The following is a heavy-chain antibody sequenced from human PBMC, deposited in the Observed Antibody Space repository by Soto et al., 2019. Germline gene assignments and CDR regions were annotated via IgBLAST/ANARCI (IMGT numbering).Heavy chain of an antibody. D-gene: IGHD1-26*01. CDR2: MEPSSGRT. CDR1: GYSFSGLD. V-gene: IGHV1-8*01. Sequence: ASVKVSCKASGYSFSGLDINWVRQTTGHGLEWMGWMEPSSGRTGYAQKFQGRVTMTRVTYINTAYMELSSLTSDDTAFYYCARGVTAGVDYWGQGTLVTVSS. CDR3: ARGVTAGVDY. J-gene: IGHJ4*02.